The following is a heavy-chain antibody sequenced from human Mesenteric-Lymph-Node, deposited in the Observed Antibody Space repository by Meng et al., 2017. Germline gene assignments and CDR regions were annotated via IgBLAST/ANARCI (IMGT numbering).Heavy chain of an antibody. J-gene: IGHJ4*02. CDR1: GGSVSSQSYQ. V-gene: IGHV4-61*01. Sequence: SETLSLTCNVSGGSVSSQSYQWSWVRQPPGKGLEWIGFWNTNYNPSLKSRVTISLDTFRNQFSLELSSVTAADTAVYYCSRDYWGSIDYWGQGILVTVSS. CDR2: WNT. CDR3: SRDYWGSIDY. D-gene: IGHD7-27*01.